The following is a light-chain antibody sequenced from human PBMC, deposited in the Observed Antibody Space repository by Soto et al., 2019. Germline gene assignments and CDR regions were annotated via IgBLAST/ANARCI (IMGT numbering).Light chain of an antibody. Sequence: QSALPQPASVSGSPGPSITISCRGTSSDLDDYTYISWYQQHPGKAPKLMIYEVSHRLSGVANRFSGSQAGYTASLTISGLQDEDGADYYCTSSLSNSVVVFGGGSKLNV. CDR3: TSSLSNSVVV. V-gene: IGLV2-14*01. CDR1: SSDLDDYTY. CDR2: EVS. J-gene: IGLJ2*01.